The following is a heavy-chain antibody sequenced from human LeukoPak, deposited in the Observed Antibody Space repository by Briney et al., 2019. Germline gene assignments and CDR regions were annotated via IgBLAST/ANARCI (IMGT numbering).Heavy chain of an antibody. J-gene: IGHJ4*02. Sequence: GASVKVSCKASGYTFTSYGISWVRQAPGQGLEWVGWISAYNGNTNYAQKLQGRVTMTTDTSTSTAYMELRSLRSDDTAVYYCARGLITIFGVVIIGFDYWGQGTLVTVSS. CDR3: ARGLITIFGVVIIGFDY. CDR1: GYTFTSYG. D-gene: IGHD3-3*01. CDR2: ISAYNGNT. V-gene: IGHV1-18*01.